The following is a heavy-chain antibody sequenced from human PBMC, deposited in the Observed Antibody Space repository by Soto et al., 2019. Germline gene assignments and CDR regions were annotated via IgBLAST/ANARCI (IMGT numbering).Heavy chain of an antibody. CDR2: IWYDGSNK. CDR3: ARDRLDSIVVVPAASPPPGRFDY. D-gene: IGHD2-2*01. CDR1: GFTFSSYG. V-gene: IGHV3-33*01. J-gene: IGHJ4*02. Sequence: GGSLRLSCAASGFTFSSYGMHWVRQAPGKGLEWVAVIWYDGSNKYYADSVKGRFTISRDNSKNTLYLQMNSLRAEDTAVYYCARDRLDSIVVVPAASPPPGRFDYWGQGTLVTVSS.